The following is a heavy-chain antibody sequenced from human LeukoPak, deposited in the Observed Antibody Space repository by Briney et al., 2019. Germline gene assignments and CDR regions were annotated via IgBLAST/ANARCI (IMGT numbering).Heavy chain of an antibody. D-gene: IGHD1-7*01. CDR1: GFTFSSYW. CDR3: AKDLTGVNYCLDQ. CDR2: INSDGSST. Sequence: GGSLRLSCAASGFTFSSYWMHWVRQAPGKGLVWVSRINSDGSSTSYADSVKGRFTISRDNTKNTLYLQMNSLRAEDTAVYYCAKDLTGVNYCLDQWGQGTLVTVSS. V-gene: IGHV3-74*01. J-gene: IGHJ4*02.